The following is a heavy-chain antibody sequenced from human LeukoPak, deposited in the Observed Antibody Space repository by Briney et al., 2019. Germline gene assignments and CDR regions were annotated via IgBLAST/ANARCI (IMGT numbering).Heavy chain of an antibody. J-gene: IGHJ4*02. V-gene: IGHV1-46*01. CDR2: INPSGGST. CDR3: ARDPWSGYIY. D-gene: IGHD3-3*01. CDR1: GYTFTSYD. Sequence: ASVKVSCKASGYTFTSYDINWVRQATGQGLEWMGIINPSGGSTSYAQKFQGRVTMTRDTSTSTVYMELSSLRSEDTAVYYCARDPWSGYIYWGQGTLVTVSS.